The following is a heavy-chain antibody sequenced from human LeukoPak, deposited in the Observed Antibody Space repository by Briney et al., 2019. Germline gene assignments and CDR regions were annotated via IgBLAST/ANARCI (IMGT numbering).Heavy chain of an antibody. Sequence: ASVKVSCKASGYTFTAYYLQWVRLAPGQGLEWMGWINPKSGGTEYAQRFQGRVTLTRDTSIRTVYMELTGLTSDDTAVYYCARGYCDTNDCPPGAYWGQGALVTVSS. J-gene: IGHJ4*02. CDR1: GYTFTAYY. CDR3: ARGYCDTNDCPPGAY. D-gene: IGHD3-9*01. V-gene: IGHV1-2*02. CDR2: INPKSGGT.